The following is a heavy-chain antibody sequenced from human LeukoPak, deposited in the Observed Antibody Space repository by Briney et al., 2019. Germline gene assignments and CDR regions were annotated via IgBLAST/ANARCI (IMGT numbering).Heavy chain of an antibody. J-gene: IGHJ4*02. CDR1: GYSFTTYW. D-gene: IGHD3-10*01. Sequence: GESLKISCKGSGYSFTTYWIAWVRQMPGKGLEWMGIIYPGDSDTKYSPSFQGQVTISADKPISTAYLQWSSLKASDTAMYYCARSAGFSSGNHYPFDFWGQGTLVTVSS. CDR3: ARSAGFSSGNHYPFDF. CDR2: IYPGDSDT. V-gene: IGHV5-51*04.